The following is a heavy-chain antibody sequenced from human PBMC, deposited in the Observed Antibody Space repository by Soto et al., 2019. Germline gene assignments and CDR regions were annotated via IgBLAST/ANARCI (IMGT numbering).Heavy chain of an antibody. CDR2: IIPIFGTA. J-gene: IGHJ4*02. Sequence: QVQLVQSGAEVKKPGSSVKVSCKASGGTFSSYAISWVRQAPGQGLEWMAGIIPIFGTANYAQKFQGRVTITADESTSTAYMELSSLRSEDTAVYYCARDPGGYSYGYFPYWGQGTLVTVSS. V-gene: IGHV1-69*01. D-gene: IGHD5-18*01. CDR3: ARDPGGYSYGYFPY. CDR1: GGTFSSYA.